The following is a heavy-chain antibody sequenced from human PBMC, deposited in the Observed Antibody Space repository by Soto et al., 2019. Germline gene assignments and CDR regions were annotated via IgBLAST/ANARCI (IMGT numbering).Heavy chain of an antibody. Sequence: QVQLVESGGGVVQPGRSLRLSCAASGFSFRNFAMHWVRQAPGKGPEWVAIVSYAGNNKFYADSVKGRFTISRDDLEDTLYLQMDSLRVEDTALYSCARGRRVGQLWLTPCDQWGRGTLVTVSS. CDR3: ARGRRVGQLWLTPCDQ. D-gene: IGHD1-1*01. CDR1: GFSFRNFA. V-gene: IGHV3-30-3*01. J-gene: IGHJ4*02. CDR2: VSYAGNNK.